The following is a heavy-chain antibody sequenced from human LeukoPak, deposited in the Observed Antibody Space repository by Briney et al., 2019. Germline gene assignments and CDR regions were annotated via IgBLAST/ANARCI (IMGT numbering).Heavy chain of an antibody. D-gene: IGHD1-26*01. V-gene: IGHV3-23*01. CDR1: GFTISSYA. CDR2: ISISGATT. Sequence: GGSLRLSCAASGFTISSYAMSWIRQAPGKGLEWVSAISISGATTHYADSVKGRFTISRDNSKNTMYLEVNSLRAEDTAIYYRAKEYKVGTTTKCFQHWGQGTLVTVSS. CDR3: AKEYKVGTTTKCFQH. J-gene: IGHJ1*01.